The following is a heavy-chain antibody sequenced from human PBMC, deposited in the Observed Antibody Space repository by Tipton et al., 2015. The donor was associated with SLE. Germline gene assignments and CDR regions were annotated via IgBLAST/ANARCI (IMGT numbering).Heavy chain of an antibody. V-gene: IGHV4-39*07. CDR3: SRDLGSRATV. Sequence: TLSLTCTVSGASISSSSYYWGWIRQPPGKGLEWIGSIYYSGSTNYNPSLRGRVTISLDTSKNQFSLELNSVTAAETAVYYCSRDLGSRATVWGQGTLVTVSS. CDR1: GASISSSSYY. CDR2: IYYSGST. D-gene: IGHD2-15*01. J-gene: IGHJ4*02.